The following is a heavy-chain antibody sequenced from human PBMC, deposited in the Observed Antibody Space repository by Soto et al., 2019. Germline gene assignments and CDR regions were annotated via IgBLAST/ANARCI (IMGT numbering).Heavy chain of an antibody. Sequence: QVQLQESGPGLVKPSETLSLTCTVSGGSISSYYWSWIRQPPGKGLEWIGYIYYSGSTNYNPSLKSRVTISGDTYKNQFSLKLSSVTAADTAVYYCARIMGFGDNWFDPWGQGTLVTVSS. CDR2: IYYSGST. CDR1: GGSISSYY. D-gene: IGHD3-10*01. J-gene: IGHJ5*02. CDR3: ARIMGFGDNWFDP. V-gene: IGHV4-59*01.